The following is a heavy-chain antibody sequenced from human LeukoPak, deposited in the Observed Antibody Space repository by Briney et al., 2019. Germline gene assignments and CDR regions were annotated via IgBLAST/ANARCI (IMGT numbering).Heavy chain of an antibody. CDR3: ARDFFYCSSTSCGHPTADY. CDR2: ISSSGSTI. J-gene: IGHJ4*02. CDR1: GFTFSSYA. D-gene: IGHD2-2*01. Sequence: PGGSLRLSCAASGFTFSSYAMSWVRQAPGKGLEWVSYISSSGSTIYYADSVKGRFTISRDNAKNSLYLQMNSLRAEDTAVYYCARDFFYCSSTSCGHPTADYWGQGTLVTVSS. V-gene: IGHV3-48*04.